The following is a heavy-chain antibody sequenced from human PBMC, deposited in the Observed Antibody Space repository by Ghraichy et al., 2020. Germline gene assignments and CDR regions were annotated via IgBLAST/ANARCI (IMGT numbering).Heavy chain of an antibody. V-gene: IGHV1-24*01. CDR1: RNGVSQLS. D-gene: IGHD5-12*01. CDR3: VTVGGGYDHDGFDI. CDR2: LDPEVGKT. J-gene: IGHJ3*02. Sequence: ASVKVSCKVGRNGVSQLSVHVNRESLVNRLERKQGLDPEVGKTLYAQTLQGRVTITEDTATDTAYMELISLTSGDTAIYYCVTVGGGYDHDGFDIWGQGTMVTVSS.